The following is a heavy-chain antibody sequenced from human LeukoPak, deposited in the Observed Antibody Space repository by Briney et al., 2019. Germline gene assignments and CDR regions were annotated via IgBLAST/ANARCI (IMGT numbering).Heavy chain of an antibody. CDR1: GYAFSSSW. CDR3: ARPYSSGWYHAFDI. J-gene: IGHJ3*02. V-gene: IGHV5-51*01. CDR2: IYPGDSDT. D-gene: IGHD6-19*01. Sequence: GESLKISCKGSGYAFSSSWIGWVRQMPGKGLEWVGIIYPGDSDTRYSPSFQGQVTTSADWSISTASLQWSSLKASDTAMYYCARPYSSGWYHAFDIWGQGTMVTVSS.